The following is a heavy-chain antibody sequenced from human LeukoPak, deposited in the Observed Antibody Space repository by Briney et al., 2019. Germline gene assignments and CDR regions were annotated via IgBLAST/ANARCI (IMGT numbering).Heavy chain of an antibody. V-gene: IGHV4-4*08. D-gene: IGHD6-13*01. CDR3: ARPAVLAAAGTPDAFDI. CDR1: GVSVNPYY. J-gene: IGHJ3*02. Sequence: PSETLSLTCSVSGVSVNPYYWSWIRQPPGKGLEWIGYVHSSGSTNYKPSLKSRVTISVDTSKNQFSLKLSSVTAADTAVYYCARPAVLAAAGTPDAFDIWGQGTMVTVSS. CDR2: VHSSGST.